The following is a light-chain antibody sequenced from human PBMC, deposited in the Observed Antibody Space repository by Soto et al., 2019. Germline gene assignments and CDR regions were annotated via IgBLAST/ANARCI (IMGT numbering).Light chain of an antibody. CDR1: QGISSW. V-gene: IGKV1-5*03. Sequence: DIQMTQSPSSVSASVGDRVTITSRASQGISSWLAWYQQKPGKAPNLLIYKASTLKSGVPSSFSGSGSGTEFTLTISSLQPDDFATYYCQHYNSNSEAFGQGTKVDIK. CDR2: KAS. CDR3: QHYNSNSEA. J-gene: IGKJ1*01.